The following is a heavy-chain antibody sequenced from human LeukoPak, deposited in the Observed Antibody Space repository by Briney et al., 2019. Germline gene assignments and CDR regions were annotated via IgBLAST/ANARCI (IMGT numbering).Heavy chain of an antibody. D-gene: IGHD1-1*01. J-gene: IGHJ1*01. CDR3: ARDSGPPFGSSTGAEYFQH. V-gene: IGHV3-33*08. CDR1: GFTFSSYE. Sequence: GGSLRLSCAASGFTFSSYEMNWVRQAPGKGLEWVAVIWYDGSNKYYADSVKGRFTISRDNSKNTLYLQMNSLRAEDTAVYYCARDSGPPFGSSTGAEYFQHWGQGTLVTVSS. CDR2: IWYDGSNK.